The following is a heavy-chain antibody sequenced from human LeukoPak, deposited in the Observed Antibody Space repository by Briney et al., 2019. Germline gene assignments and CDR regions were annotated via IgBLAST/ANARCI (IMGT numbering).Heavy chain of an antibody. D-gene: IGHD5-18*01. Sequence: GRSLRLSCAASGFTFSNYGMHWVRQAPGKGLEGVALIRYDGSKKDYADSVKGRFTISRDNSKNTLHLQMNSLRAEDTAVYYCARTGDTERFDYWGQGTLVTVSS. J-gene: IGHJ4*02. CDR2: IRYDGSKK. CDR1: GFTFSNYG. CDR3: ARTGDTERFDY. V-gene: IGHV3-33*08.